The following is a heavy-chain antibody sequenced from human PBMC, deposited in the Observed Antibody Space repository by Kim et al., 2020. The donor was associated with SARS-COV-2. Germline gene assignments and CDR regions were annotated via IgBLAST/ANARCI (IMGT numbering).Heavy chain of an antibody. CDR1: GFSPSRHG. D-gene: IGHD4-17*01. Sequence: GGSLRLSCAASGFSPSRHGMQWIRQAPGRGLEWVAVMWYDGSNKQYADSVKGRFTISRDISKNTLYLEMNSLRAEDTAMYYCAKDRWEDYGDYVDADFWGQGTLVTVSS. V-gene: IGHV3-33*06. CDR2: MWYDGSNK. J-gene: IGHJ4*02. CDR3: AKDRWEDYGDYVDADF.